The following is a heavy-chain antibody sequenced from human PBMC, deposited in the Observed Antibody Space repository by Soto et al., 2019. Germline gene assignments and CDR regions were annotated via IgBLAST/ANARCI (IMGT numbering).Heavy chain of an antibody. CDR3: AKDRYCSGGSCYSEWAFDI. CDR1: GFTVSSYA. J-gene: IGHJ3*02. Sequence: GGSLRLSCAASGFTVSSYAMSGVRQAPGKGLEWVSAISGSGGSTYYADSVKGRFTISRDNSKNTLYLQMNSLRAEDTAVYYCAKDRYCSGGSCYSEWAFDIWGQGTMVTVSS. CDR2: ISGSGGST. V-gene: IGHV3-23*01. D-gene: IGHD2-15*01.